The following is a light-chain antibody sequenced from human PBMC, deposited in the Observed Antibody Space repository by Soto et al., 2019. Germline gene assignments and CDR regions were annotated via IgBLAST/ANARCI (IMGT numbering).Light chain of an antibody. CDR3: QHYGSSPWT. CDR2: GAS. CDR1: QSVSSTY. V-gene: IGKV3-20*01. J-gene: IGKJ1*01. Sequence: EIVLTQSPGTLSLSPGERATLSCRASQSVSSTYLIWYQQKPGQAPGLLIYGASSRATGIPDRFSGSGSGPDFTLTISRLEPEDFAVYFCQHYGSSPWTFGQGTKVDIK.